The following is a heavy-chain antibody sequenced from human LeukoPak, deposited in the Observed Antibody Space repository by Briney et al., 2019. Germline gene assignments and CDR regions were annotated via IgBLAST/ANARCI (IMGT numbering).Heavy chain of an antibody. V-gene: IGHV3-15*01. Sequence: GGSLRLSCAASGFTFSNAWMSWVRQAPGKGLEWVGRIKSKTDGGTTDYAAPVKGRFTISRDDSKNTLYLQMNSLKTEDTAVYYCTAYGSGTYYFDYWGQGTLVTVSS. CDR2: IKSKTDGGTT. CDR3: TAYGSGTYYFDY. D-gene: IGHD3-10*01. CDR1: GFTFSNAW. J-gene: IGHJ4*02.